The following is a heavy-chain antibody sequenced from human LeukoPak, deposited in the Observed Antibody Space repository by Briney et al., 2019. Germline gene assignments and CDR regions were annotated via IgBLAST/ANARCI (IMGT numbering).Heavy chain of an antibody. J-gene: IGHJ4*02. Sequence: PSETLSPTCAVYGGSFSGYYWSWIRQPPGKGLEWIGEINHSGSTNYNPSLKSRVTISVDTSKNQFSLKLSSVTAAGTAVYYCARGRRVWCPFDYWGQGTLVTVSS. CDR2: INHSGST. D-gene: IGHD4/OR15-4a*01. CDR3: ARGRRVWCPFDY. V-gene: IGHV4-34*01. CDR1: GGSFSGYY.